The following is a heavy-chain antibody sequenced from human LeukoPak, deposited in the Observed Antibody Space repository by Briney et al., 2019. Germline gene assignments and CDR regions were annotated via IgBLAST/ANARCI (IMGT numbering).Heavy chain of an antibody. Sequence: PSETLSLTCTVSGGSISSYYWSWIRQPPGKGLEWIGYIYYSGSTNYNPSLKSQVTISVDTSKNQFSLKLSSVTAADTAVFYCARGRIVAAAGTGWFDPWGQGTLVTVSS. D-gene: IGHD6-13*01. CDR1: GGSISSYY. CDR2: IYYSGST. CDR3: ARGRIVAAAGTGWFDP. V-gene: IGHV4-59*12. J-gene: IGHJ5*02.